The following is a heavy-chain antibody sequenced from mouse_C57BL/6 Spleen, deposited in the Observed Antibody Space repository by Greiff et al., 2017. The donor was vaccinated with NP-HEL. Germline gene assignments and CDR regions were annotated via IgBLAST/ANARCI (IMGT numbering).Heavy chain of an antibody. CDR1: GFTFSNYW. D-gene: IGHD2-1*01. V-gene: IGHV6-3*01. CDR3: TEDGNYSWFAY. J-gene: IGHJ3*01. Sequence: EVQGVESGGGLVQPGGSMKLSCVASGFTFSNYWMNWVRQSPEKGLEWVAQIRLKSDNYATHYAESVKGRFTISRDDSKSSVYLQMNNLRAEDTGIYYCTEDGNYSWFAYWGQGTLVTVSA. CDR2: IRLKSDNYAT.